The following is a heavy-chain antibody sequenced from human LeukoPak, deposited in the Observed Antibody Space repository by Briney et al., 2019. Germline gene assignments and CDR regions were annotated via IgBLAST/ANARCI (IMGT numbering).Heavy chain of an antibody. CDR2: ISSNGGST. V-gene: IGHV3-64*01. J-gene: IGHJ6*03. CDR3: TRDAEYCSSTSCYKDYYYMDV. Sequence: GGSLRLSCAASGFTFSSYAMHWVRQAPGKGLEYVSAISSNGGSTYYANSVKGRFTISRDNSKNTLYLQMGRLRAEDMAVYYCTRDAEYCSSTSCYKDYYYMDVWGKGTTVTVSS. CDR1: GFTFSSYA. D-gene: IGHD2-2*02.